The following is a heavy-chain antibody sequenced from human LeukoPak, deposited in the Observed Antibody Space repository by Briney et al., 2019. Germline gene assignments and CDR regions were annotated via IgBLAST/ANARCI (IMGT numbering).Heavy chain of an antibody. D-gene: IGHD3-10*01. CDR1: GLTFNNAW. Sequence: GGSLRLSCAASGLTFNNAWMSWVRQAPGKGLEWVGRIKSKTDGGTTDYAAPVKGRFTISRDDSKNTQYLQMNSLRTEDTAVYYCTTDSRGWFGELLGWGQGTLVTVSS. V-gene: IGHV3-15*01. J-gene: IGHJ4*02. CDR2: IKSKTDGGTT. CDR3: TTDSRGWFGELLG.